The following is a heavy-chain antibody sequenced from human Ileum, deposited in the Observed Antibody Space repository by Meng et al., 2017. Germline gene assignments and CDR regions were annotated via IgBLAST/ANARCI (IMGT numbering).Heavy chain of an antibody. CDR2: IYYNGNT. CDR3: ARPAVTTALGGFDY. V-gene: IGHV4-39*01. D-gene: IGHD3-16*01. Sequence: QLHRQESVPGLVKPSETLSLTCAVPGDSIRYSSYYWGWVRQPPGQGLEWIGSIYYNGNTYYSPSLKSRASISVDTSKNQFSLKLSSVTAADTAVYYCARPAVTTALGGFDYWGQGTLVTVSS. J-gene: IGHJ4*02. CDR1: GDSIRYSSYY.